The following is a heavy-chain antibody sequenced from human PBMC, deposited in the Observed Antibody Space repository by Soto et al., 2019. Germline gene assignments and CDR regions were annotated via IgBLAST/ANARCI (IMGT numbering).Heavy chain of an antibody. D-gene: IGHD4-17*01. CDR1: GFTFSSYA. CDR2: ISGSGGST. V-gene: IGHV3-23*01. J-gene: IGHJ3*02. CDR3: ATKTNYDSGDYAHSFDI. Sequence: EVQLLESGGGLVQPGGSLRLSCAASGFTFSSYAMNWVRQAPGQGLAWVSGISGSGGSTSYADSVKGRCTISRDNSKKTLYVPINSLSAEDTAESYCATKTNYDSGDYAHSFDIWGHVTKVTVSS.